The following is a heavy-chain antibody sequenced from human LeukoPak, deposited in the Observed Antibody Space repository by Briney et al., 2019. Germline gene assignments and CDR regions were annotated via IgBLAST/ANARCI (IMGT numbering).Heavy chain of an antibody. CDR2: INHSGST. D-gene: IGHD5-18*01. CDR3: ARAGLQLWLDY. V-gene: IGHV4-34*01. J-gene: IGHJ4*02. Sequence: PSGTLSLTCAVYGGSFSGYYWSWIRQPPGKGLEWIGEINHSGSTNYNPSLKSRVTISVDTSKNQFSLKPSSVTAADTAVYYCARAGLQLWLDYWGQGTLVTVSS. CDR1: GGSFSGYY.